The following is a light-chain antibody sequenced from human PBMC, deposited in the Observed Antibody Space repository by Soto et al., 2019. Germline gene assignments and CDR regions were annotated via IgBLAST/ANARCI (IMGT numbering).Light chain of an antibody. CDR1: SSDVGGYNY. CDR3: SSYTSSSTYVV. V-gene: IGLV2-14*03. Sequence: QSALTQPASVSGSPGQSITISCTGTSSDVGGYNYVSWYQQHPGKAPQLIIYDVANRPSGVSNRFSGSKSGNTASLTISGLQAEDEADYYCSSYTSSSTYVVLGGGTKVTVL. J-gene: IGLJ2*01. CDR2: DVA.